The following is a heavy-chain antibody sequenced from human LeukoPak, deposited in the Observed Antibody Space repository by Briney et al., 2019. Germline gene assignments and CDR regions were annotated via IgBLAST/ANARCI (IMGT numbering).Heavy chain of an antibody. J-gene: IGHJ4*02. CDR2: IYYTGRN. D-gene: IGHD1-26*01. CDR1: GRSISSYY. V-gene: IGHV4-59*01. Sequence: SETLSLTCTVSGRSISSYYWSWIRQPPGKGLEWIGYIYYTGRNNYNPSLKSRLTMAADTYKNQFSLKLSSVTAADTAVYFCARVGGWEPKLHGVTFDYLGQGTLVTVSS. CDR3: ARVGGWEPKLHGVTFDY.